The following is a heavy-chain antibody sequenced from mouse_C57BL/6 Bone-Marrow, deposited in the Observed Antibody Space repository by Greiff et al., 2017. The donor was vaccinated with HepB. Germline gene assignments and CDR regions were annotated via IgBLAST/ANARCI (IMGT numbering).Heavy chain of an antibody. Sequence: QVQLQQSGAELARPGASVKLSCKASGYTFTSYGISWVKQRTGQGLEWIGEIYPRSGNTYYNEKFQGKATITADTSSNTAYLQLSSLTSEDTAVYYCTRYDYVLFAYWGQGTLVTVSA. J-gene: IGHJ3*01. CDR3: TRYDYVLFAY. CDR2: IYPRSGNT. CDR1: GYTFTSYG. V-gene: IGHV1-81*01. D-gene: IGHD2-4*01.